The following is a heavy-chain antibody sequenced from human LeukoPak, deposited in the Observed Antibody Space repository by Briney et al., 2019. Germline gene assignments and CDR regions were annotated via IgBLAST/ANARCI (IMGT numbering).Heavy chain of an antibody. CDR3: ARGRSWFGP. D-gene: IGHD4-17*01. Sequence: SETLSLTCTVSAGSISSFYWSWIRQPPGKGPEWIGYIYYSGSTNYKPSLKSRVTISVDTSKSQFSLKLSSVTAADTAVYYCARGRSWFGPWGQGTLVTVSS. CDR1: AGSISSFY. CDR2: IYYSGST. J-gene: IGHJ5*02. V-gene: IGHV4-59*01.